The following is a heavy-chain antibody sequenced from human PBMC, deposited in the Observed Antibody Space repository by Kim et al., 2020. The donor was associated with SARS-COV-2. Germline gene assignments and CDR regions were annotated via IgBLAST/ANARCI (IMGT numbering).Heavy chain of an antibody. V-gene: IGHV4-34*01. Sequence: ETLSLTCAVYGGSFSGYYWSWIRQPPGKGLEWIGEINHSGSTNYNPSLKSRVTISVDTSKNQFSLKLSSVTAADTAVYYCARGTILWDWGQGTLVTVSS. CDR1: GGSFSGYY. CDR3: ARGTILWD. D-gene: IGHD3-10*01. J-gene: IGHJ4*02. CDR2: INHSGST.